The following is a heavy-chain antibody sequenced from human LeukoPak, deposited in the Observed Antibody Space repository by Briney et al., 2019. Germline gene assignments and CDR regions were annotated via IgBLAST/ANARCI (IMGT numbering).Heavy chain of an antibody. D-gene: IGHD6-19*01. J-gene: IGHJ1*01. V-gene: IGHV4-39*07. CDR1: GGSISSSSYY. CDR2: IYYSGST. CDR3: ASGSIGYSSGWYYFQH. Sequence: PSETLSLTCTVSGGSISSSSYYWGWIRQPPGKGLEWIGSIYYSGSTYYNPSLKSRVTISVDTSKNQFSLKLSSVTAADTAVYYCASGSIGYSSGWYYFQHWGQGTLVTVSS.